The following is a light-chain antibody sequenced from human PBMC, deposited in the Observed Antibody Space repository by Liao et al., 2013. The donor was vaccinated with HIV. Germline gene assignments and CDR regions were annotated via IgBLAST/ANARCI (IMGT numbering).Light chain of an antibody. CDR1: NIGSKS. J-gene: IGLJ1*01. CDR2: YDS. V-gene: IGLV3-21*04. CDR3: QVWDSSSDHYF. Sequence: SYELAQPPSVSVAPGKTARITCGGTNIGSKSVHWYQQKPGQAPVLVIYYDSDRPSGIPERFSGSNSANTATLTISRVEAGDEADYYCQVWDSSSDHYFFGTGTKVTVL.